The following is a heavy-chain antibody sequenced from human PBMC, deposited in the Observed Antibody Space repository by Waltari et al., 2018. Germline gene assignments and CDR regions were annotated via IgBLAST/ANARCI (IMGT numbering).Heavy chain of an antibody. CDR2: IYYTGST. CDR3: ARHRYGGDSIFDK. V-gene: IGHV4-59*08. D-gene: IGHD2-21*02. Sequence: QVQLRESGPGLVKPSETLSLTCTVSGGSLYSYYWSWLRQPPGKRLEWIGFIYYTGSTNSSPSLKSRVTTSLDTSRNQVSLRLTSVTAADTAVYYCARHRYGGDSIFDKWGQGALVTVSS. CDR1: GGSLYSYY. J-gene: IGHJ4*02.